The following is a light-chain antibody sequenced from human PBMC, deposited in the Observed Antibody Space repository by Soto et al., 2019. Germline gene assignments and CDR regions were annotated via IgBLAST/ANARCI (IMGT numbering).Light chain of an antibody. CDR1: QGVGSW. Sequence: DIQMTQSPSSVSASVGDRVTITCRASQGVGSWLAWYQQKPGKAPKLLIYAASSLQRGVPPRFSGSGSGTHFTRTISSLQPEDFASYYCQQADSFPLTFGGGTKVEIK. CDR2: AAS. CDR3: QQADSFPLT. V-gene: IGKV1D-12*01. J-gene: IGKJ4*01.